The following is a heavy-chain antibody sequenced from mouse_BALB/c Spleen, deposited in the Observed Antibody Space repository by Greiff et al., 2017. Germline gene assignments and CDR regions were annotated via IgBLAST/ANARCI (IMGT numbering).Heavy chain of an antibody. D-gene: IGHD2-14*01. J-gene: IGHJ4*01. CDR3: AVPTIGTTGYAMDY. CDR1: GFTFSSFG. V-gene: IGHV5-17*02. CDR2: ISSGSSTI. Sequence: EVMLVESGGGLVQPGGSRKLSCAASGFTFSSFGMHWVRQAPEKGLEWVAYISSGSSTIYYADTVKGRFTISRDNPKNTLFLQMTSLRSEDTAMYYCAVPTIGTTGYAMDYWGQGTSVTVSS.